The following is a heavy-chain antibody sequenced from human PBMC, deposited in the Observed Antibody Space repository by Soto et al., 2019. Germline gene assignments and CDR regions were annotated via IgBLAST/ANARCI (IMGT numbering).Heavy chain of an antibody. D-gene: IGHD6-19*01. V-gene: IGHV4-59*01. CDR1: GGSISSYY. J-gene: IGHJ6*02. CDR2: IYYSGST. Sequence: SETLSLTCTVSGGSISSYYWSWIRQPPGKGLEWIGYIYYSGSTNYNPSLKSRVTISVDTSKNQFSLKLSSVTAADTAVYYCATTYSSGWNYYYYGMDVWGQGTTVTVSS. CDR3: ATTYSSGWNYYYYGMDV.